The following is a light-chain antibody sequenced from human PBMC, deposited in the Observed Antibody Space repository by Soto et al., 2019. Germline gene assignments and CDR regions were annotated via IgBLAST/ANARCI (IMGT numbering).Light chain of an antibody. CDR2: DAS. V-gene: IGKV3-11*01. J-gene: IGKJ3*01. CDR3: QQRSNWPIT. CDR1: QSVSSY. Sequence: IVMTQSPATLSVSPGERATLSCRASQSVSSYLAWYQQKPGQAPRLLIYDASNRATGIPARFSGSGSGTDFTLTISSLEPEDFAVYYCQQRSNWPITFGPGTKVDIK.